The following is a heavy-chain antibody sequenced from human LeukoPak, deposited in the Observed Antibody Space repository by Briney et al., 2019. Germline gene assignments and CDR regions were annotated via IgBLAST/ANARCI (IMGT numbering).Heavy chain of an antibody. CDR2: IYYSGST. CDR1: GGSISSSSYY. D-gene: IGHD4-23*01. CDR3: ASGGNHDY. V-gene: IGHV4-39*07. Sequence: SETLSLTCTVSGGSISSSSYYWGWIRQPPGKGLEWIGSIYYSGSTYYNPSLKSRVTISVDTSKNQFSLKLSSVTAADTAVYYCASGGNHDYWGQGTLVTVSS. J-gene: IGHJ4*02.